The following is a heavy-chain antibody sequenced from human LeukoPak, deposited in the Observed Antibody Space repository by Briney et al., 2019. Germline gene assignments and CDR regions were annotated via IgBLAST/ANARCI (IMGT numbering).Heavy chain of an antibody. J-gene: IGHJ5*02. CDR2: INSDGSST. D-gene: IGHD6-6*01. V-gene: IGHV3-74*01. CDR1: GFTFSSYW. Sequence: GSLRLSCAASGFTFSSYWMHWVRQAPGKGLVWVSRINSDGSSTSYADSVKGRFTISRDNAKNTLYLQMNSLRAEDTAVYYCARVAARLNWFDPWGQGTLVTVSS. CDR3: ARVAARLNWFDP.